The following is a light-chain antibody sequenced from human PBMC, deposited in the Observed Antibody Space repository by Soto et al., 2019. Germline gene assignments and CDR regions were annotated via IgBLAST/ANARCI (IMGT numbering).Light chain of an antibody. CDR3: QQSHSTPYT. Sequence: DIQLTQSPSSLSPSVGDRITLSCRASQSISRNLNWYQQMPGKAPSLLIYAARDLQSGVPGRFSGSGSGTEFNLTISSLQLEDLATYYGQQSHSTPYTFGQGTKLEI. CDR2: AAR. CDR1: QSISRN. V-gene: IGKV1-39*01. J-gene: IGKJ2*01.